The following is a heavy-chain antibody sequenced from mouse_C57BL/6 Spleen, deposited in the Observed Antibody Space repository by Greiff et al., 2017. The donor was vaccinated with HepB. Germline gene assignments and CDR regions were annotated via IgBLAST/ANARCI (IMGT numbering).Heavy chain of an antibody. CDR3: ARRRSLYGQDYFDV. Sequence: QVQLKESGPELVKPGASVKISCKASGYAFSSSWMNWVKQRPGKGLEWVGRIYPGDGDSNYNGKLKGKATLTIDKSSSTVYMEMRSLTSEDTAVYYCARRRSLYGQDYFDVWGTGTTVTVSS. V-gene: IGHV1-82*01. CDR2: IYPGDGDS. J-gene: IGHJ1*03. D-gene: IGHD1-1*02. CDR1: GYAFSSSW.